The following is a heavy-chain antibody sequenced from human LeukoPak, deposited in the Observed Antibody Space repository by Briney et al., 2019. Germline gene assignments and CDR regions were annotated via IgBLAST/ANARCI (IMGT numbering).Heavy chain of an antibody. D-gene: IGHD2-15*01. J-gene: IGHJ4*02. CDR1: GGSISSYY. V-gene: IGHV4-59*01. CDR3: ARGGWSLDY. CDR2: IYYSGST. Sequence: PSETLSLTCTVSGGSISSYYWSWIRQPPGKGLEWIGYIYYSGSTTYNPSLKSRVTISVDTSSNQFSLKLSSVTAADTAVYYCARGGWSLDYWGQGTLVTVSS.